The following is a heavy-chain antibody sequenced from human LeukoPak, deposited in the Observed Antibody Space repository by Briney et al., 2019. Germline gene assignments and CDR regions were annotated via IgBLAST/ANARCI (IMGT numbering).Heavy chain of an antibody. CDR2: LNSSGGST. Sequence: ASVKISCKTSGYIFTDYYIHWVRQAPGQGLERMGILNSSGGSTTYAQKFQGRITMTRDASTSTVYMELRSLRSEDTAVYYCARDRWELPYYFDYWGQGTLVTVSS. CDR1: GYIFTDYY. V-gene: IGHV1-46*01. J-gene: IGHJ4*02. D-gene: IGHD1-26*01. CDR3: ARDRWELPYYFDY.